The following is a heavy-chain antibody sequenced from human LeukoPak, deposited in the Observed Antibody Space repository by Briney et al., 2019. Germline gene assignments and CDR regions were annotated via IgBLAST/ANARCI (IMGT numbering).Heavy chain of an antibody. CDR3: ATWGGLAPFDY. Sequence: QTGGSLRLSCAASGLTFSTYNMNWVRQAPGKGLEWVATIKDDGSEKRYVDSVRGRFTISRDDAKSSLYLLMNSLRAEDAAIYYCATWGGLAPFDYWGQGKLVTVSS. D-gene: IGHD3-16*01. CDR1: GLTFSTYN. J-gene: IGHJ4*02. CDR2: IKDDGSEK. V-gene: IGHV3-7*01.